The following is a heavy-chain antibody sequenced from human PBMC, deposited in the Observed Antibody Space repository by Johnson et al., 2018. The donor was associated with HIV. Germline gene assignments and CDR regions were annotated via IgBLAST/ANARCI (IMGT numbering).Heavy chain of an antibody. CDR2: ISYDGSNK. J-gene: IGHJ3*02. Sequence: QVQLVESGGGVVQPGRSLRLSCAASGFTFSSYGMHWVRQAPGKGLEWVAVISYDGSNKYYADSVKGRFTISRDNSKNTLYLQMNSLSAEDTAVYYCASSAPGLLPNDAFDIWGQGTMVTVSS. V-gene: IGHV3-30*03. CDR1: GFTFSSYG. CDR3: ASSAPGLLPNDAFDI. D-gene: IGHD2-15*01.